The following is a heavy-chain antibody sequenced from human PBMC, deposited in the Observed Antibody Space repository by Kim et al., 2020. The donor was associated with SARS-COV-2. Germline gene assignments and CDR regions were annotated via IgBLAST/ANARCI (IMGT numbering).Heavy chain of an antibody. CDR3: ASDPALKQIYYYNGMDV. J-gene: IGHJ6*02. CDR1: GYTFTDYY. Sequence: ASVKVSCKASGYTFTDYYIHWVRQARGQGLEWMGRIIPKSGGAKYGQRFRGRVTMTSDTSINTVYLEVTNLRSEDTAIYYCASDPALKQIYYYNGMDVWGQGTTVIVSS. V-gene: IGHV1-2*06. CDR2: IIPKSGGA. D-gene: IGHD6-25*01.